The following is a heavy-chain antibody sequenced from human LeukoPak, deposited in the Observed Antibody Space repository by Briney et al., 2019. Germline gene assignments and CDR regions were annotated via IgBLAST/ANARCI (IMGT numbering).Heavy chain of an antibody. CDR1: GFTFSSYV. V-gene: IGHV3-30*03. Sequence: GGSLRLSRAASGFTFSSYVIHWVRQAPGKGPQWVAFISYDDNNKYYADSVKARFTISRDNSKNMLYLQMNSLRAEDTAVYYCATGSGWYSPDYWGQGTLVTVSS. CDR3: ATGSGWYSPDY. J-gene: IGHJ4*02. CDR2: ISYDDNNK. D-gene: IGHD6-19*01.